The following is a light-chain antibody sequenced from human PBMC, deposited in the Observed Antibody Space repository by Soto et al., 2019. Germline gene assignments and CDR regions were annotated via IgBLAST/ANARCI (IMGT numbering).Light chain of an antibody. CDR3: CSCVRSSAPNYV. CDR1: SSDVGGYNL. V-gene: IGLV2-23*01. CDR2: VGS. Sequence: QSVLTQPASVSGSPGQSITISCAGTSSDVGGYNLVSWYQQHPGEAPKLIIYVGSKRPSVVSNRFSGSKSGNTASLTISGLQAEDEADDYCCSCVRSSAPNYVFGTGTKVTVL. J-gene: IGLJ1*01.